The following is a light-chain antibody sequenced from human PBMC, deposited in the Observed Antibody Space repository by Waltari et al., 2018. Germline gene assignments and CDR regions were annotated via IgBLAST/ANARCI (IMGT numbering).Light chain of an antibody. J-gene: IGKJ1*01. CDR1: QNINTW. V-gene: IGKV1-5*03. Sequence: DFQMTQSPSTLSASVGDRVTITCRASQNINTWLAWHQQKPGKAPKLLIYKASTVESGVPSRFSGSGSGTEYTLTISSLQPDDFATYYCLQYNGEPRTFGQGTKVEVK. CDR3: LQYNGEPRT. CDR2: KAS.